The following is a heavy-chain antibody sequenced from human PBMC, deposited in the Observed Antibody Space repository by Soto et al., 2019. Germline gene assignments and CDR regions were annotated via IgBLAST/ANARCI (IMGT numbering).Heavy chain of an antibody. CDR2: INHRGST. J-gene: IGHJ4*02. Sequence: LSLTCAVYGGSFSGYYWSWIRQPPGKGLEWIGEINHRGSTNYNPSLKSRVTISVDTSKNQFSLKLSSVTAADTAVYYCARQRTSVVTQAYFDVWGPGSLVTVSS. D-gene: IGHD2-21*02. CDR3: ARQRTSVVTQAYFDV. CDR1: GGSFSGYY. V-gene: IGHV4-34*01.